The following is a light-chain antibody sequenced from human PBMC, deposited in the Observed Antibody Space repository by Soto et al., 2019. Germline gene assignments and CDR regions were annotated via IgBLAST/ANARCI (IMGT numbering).Light chain of an antibody. CDR1: QSVSSNY. J-gene: IGKJ1*01. CDR3: QQYGRSPRT. CDR2: GAS. V-gene: IGKV3-20*01. Sequence: EIVLTQSPGTLSLSPGERVTLSCRASQSVSSNYLAWYQQKPGQAPRLLIYGASSRDTGIPDRFSGSGSGTDFTLTISRLEPEDFAVYYCQQYGRSPRTFGQGTKVEIK.